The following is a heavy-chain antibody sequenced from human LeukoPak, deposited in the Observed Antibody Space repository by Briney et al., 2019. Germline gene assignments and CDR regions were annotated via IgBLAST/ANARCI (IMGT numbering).Heavy chain of an antibody. CDR2: FYYSGST. CDR3: ARDSYSSTWYPSYYFDY. D-gene: IGHD6-13*01. V-gene: IGHV4-39*07. CDR1: DASISSSNCY. J-gene: IGHJ4*02. Sequence: SETLSLTCTVSDASISSSNCYWGWIRQPPGKGLEWIGSFYYSGSTYYHPSLKSRVTISVDTSKNQFSLKLSSVTAADTAMYYCARDSYSSTWYPSYYFDYWGQGTLVTVSS.